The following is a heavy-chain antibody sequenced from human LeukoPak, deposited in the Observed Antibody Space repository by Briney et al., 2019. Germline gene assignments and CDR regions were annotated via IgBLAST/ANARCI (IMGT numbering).Heavy chain of an antibody. CDR2: IIHIFGTA. CDR3: ASPHCTSTSCYPVRGAFDI. CDR1: GGTFSSYA. V-gene: IGHV1-69*01. J-gene: IGHJ3*02. D-gene: IGHD2-2*01. Sequence: GASVKVSCKXSGGTFSSYAISWVRQAPGQGLKWMGGIIHIFGTANYAQKFQGRVTITADESTSTAYMELSSLRSEDTAVYYCASPHCTSTSCYPVRGAFDIWGQGTMVTVSS.